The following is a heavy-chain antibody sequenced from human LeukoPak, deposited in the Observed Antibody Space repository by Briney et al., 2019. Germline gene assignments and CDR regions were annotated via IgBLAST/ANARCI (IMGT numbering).Heavy chain of an antibody. CDR2: ISYDGSNK. Sequence: GGSLRLSCAASGFTFSSYAMHWVRQAPGKGLEWVAVISYDGSNKYYADSVKGRFTISRDNSKNTLYLQMNSLRAEDTAVYHCARWGRFGELPLYYFDYWGQGTLVTVSS. CDR3: ARWGRFGELPLYYFDY. V-gene: IGHV3-30-3*01. D-gene: IGHD3-10*01. CDR1: GFTFSSYA. J-gene: IGHJ4*02.